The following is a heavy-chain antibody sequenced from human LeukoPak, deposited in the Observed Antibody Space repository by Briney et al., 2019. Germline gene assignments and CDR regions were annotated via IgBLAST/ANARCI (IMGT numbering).Heavy chain of an antibody. D-gene: IGHD3-22*01. CDR2: ISAYNGNT. CDR1: GYTFTSYG. V-gene: IGHV1-18*01. J-gene: IGHJ1*01. Sequence: PRASVKVSCKASGYTFTSYGISWVRQAPGQGLEWMGWISAYNGNTNYAQKLQGRVTMTTDTSTSTAYMELRSLRSDDTAVYYCAWWESTYYYDSSGFQHWGQGTLVTVSS. CDR3: AWWESTYYYDSSGFQH.